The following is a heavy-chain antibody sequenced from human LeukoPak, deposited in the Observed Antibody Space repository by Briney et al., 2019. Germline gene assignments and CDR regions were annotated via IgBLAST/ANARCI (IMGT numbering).Heavy chain of an antibody. CDR2: ISGSGGST. D-gene: IGHD3-9*01. CDR1: GFTFGTSA. Sequence: PGGSLRLSCAASGFTFGTSAMSWVRQAPGKGLEWVSGISGSGGSTNYADSVKGRFTISRDNSKNTLYLQMNSLRAEDTAVYYSAKAKGYFDWLFEGNYFDYWGQGTLVTVSS. J-gene: IGHJ4*02. CDR3: AKAKGYFDWLFEGNYFDY. V-gene: IGHV3-23*01.